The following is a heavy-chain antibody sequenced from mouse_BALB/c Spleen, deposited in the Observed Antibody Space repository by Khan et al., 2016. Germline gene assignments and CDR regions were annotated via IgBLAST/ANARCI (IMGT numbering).Heavy chain of an antibody. J-gene: IGHJ2*01. CDR1: GFDFSRYW. CDR2: INPHSSTI. CDR3: TRRYYYGHSDY. Sequence: EVKLLESGGGLVQPGGSLKLSCAASGFDFSRYWMSWVRQAPGKGLEWIGEINPHSSTINYTPSLKDKFILSRDNAKNTLYLQMSKGKSEDTALYYCTRRYYYGHSDYWGQGTTLTVSS. V-gene: IGHV4-1*02. D-gene: IGHD1-1*01.